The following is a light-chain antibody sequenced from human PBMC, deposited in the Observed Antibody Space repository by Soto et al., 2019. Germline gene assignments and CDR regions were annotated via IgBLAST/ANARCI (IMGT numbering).Light chain of an antibody. CDR1: QIISSW. CDR2: KAS. V-gene: IGKV1-5*03. CDR3: QHYNSYSEA. Sequence: DIQMTQSLSTLSESVGDRVTITCRASQIISSWLAWYQQKPGKAPKLLIYKASTLKSGVPSRFSGSGSGTEFTLTISSLQPDDFATYYCQHYNSYSEAFGQGTKVELK. J-gene: IGKJ1*01.